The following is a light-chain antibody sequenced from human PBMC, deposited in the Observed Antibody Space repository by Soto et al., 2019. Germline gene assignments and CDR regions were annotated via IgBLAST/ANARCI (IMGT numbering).Light chain of an antibody. V-gene: IGLV4-60*02. Sequence: QAVVTQSSSASASLGSSVKLTCTLSSGHSSYIIAWHQQQPGKAPRYLMKLEGSGSYNKGSGVPDRFSGSSSWADRYLTISKLQFEDEADYYCETWDSNIWVFGGGTKLTVL. CDR3: ETWDSNIWV. J-gene: IGLJ3*02. CDR2: LEGSGSY. CDR1: SGHSSYI.